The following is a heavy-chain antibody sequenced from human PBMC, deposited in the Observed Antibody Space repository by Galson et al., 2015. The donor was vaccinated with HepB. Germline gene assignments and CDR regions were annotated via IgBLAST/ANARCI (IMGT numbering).Heavy chain of an antibody. V-gene: IGHV3-7*01. D-gene: IGHD1-26*01. CDR1: GFTFSSYW. Sequence: SLRLSCAASGFTFSSYWMSWVRQAPGKGLEWVANIKQDGSEKYYVDSVKGRFTISRDNAKNSLYLQMNSLRAEDTAVYYCARALVGALYYFDYWGQGTLVTVSS. CDR3: ARALVGALYYFDY. CDR2: IKQDGSEK. J-gene: IGHJ4*02.